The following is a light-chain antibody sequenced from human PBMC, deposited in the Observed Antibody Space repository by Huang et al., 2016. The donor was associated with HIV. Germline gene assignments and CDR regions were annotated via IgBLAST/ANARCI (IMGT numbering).Light chain of an antibody. CDR2: QVS. CDR1: QSLVSSDGDIY. V-gene: IGKV2-30*01. CDR3: MQGTHWPGT. Sequence: DVVMTQFPLSLPVTLGQPASIFCKSSQSLVSSDGDIYLHWHQQRPGQSPRRLIYQVSKRDSGVPDRFSGSGAGSLFALGISRVEAEDVAVYYCMQGTHWPGTFGQGTKLEI. J-gene: IGKJ1*01.